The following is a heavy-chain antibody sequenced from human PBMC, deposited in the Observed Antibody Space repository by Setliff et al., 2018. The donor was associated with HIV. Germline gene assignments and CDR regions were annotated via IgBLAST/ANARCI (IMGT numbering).Heavy chain of an antibody. CDR3: RSQVGDNSVWSGIVT. CDR1: GFTFSRAP. J-gene: IGHJ4*02. D-gene: IGHD3-3*01. CDR2: IKSKTDDGSI. V-gene: IGHV3-15*01. Sequence: GGSLRLSCEGSGFTFSRAPMSWVRQAPGKGLEWVGRIKSKTDDGSIDYAVPVKGRFTIARDDSKNTLYLQMNGLQTEDTAVYYCRSQVGDNSVWSGIVTWGQGTLVTVSS.